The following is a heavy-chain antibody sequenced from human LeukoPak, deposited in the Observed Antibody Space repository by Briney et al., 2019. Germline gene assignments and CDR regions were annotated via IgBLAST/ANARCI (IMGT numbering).Heavy chain of an antibody. Sequence: ASVKVSCKASGYTFTSYDINWVRQATGQGLEWMGWVNPNSGNTGYAQKFQGRVTMTRNTSISTAYMELSSLRSEDTAVYYCASKHGYSSGWYWDYWGQGTLVTVSS. D-gene: IGHD6-19*01. CDR2: VNPNSGNT. CDR1: GYTFTSYD. V-gene: IGHV1-8*01. CDR3: ASKHGYSSGWYWDY. J-gene: IGHJ4*02.